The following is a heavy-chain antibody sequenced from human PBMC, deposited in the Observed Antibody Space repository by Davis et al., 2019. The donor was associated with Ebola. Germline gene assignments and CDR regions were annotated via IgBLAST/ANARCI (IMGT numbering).Heavy chain of an antibody. V-gene: IGHV1-46*01. J-gene: IGHJ6*04. CDR2: INPSGGGT. CDR3: ARETGDGGGMDV. D-gene: IGHD7-27*01. Sequence: ASVKVSCKASGYTFTSYGISWVRQAPGQGLEWMGVINPSGGGTTYAQKFQGRVTMTRDTSTSTVYMELSSLRSEDTAVYYCARETGDGGGMDVWGKGTTVTVSS. CDR1: GYTFTSYG.